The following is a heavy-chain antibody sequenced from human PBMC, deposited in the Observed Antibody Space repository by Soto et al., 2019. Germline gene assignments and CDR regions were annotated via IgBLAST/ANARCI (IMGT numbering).Heavy chain of an antibody. Sequence: SATLSLNFAFYGVSFSGYYWSWIRQPAGKGPEWIGEINHSGSTNYKPSLKSRVTISVDTSKNQFSLKLSSVTAADTAVYYCARGDLWTQITVTTYHYYGMDVWGQGNTVTVSS. CDR3: ARGDLWTQITVTTYHYYGMDV. V-gene: IGHV4-34*01. J-gene: IGHJ6*02. CDR1: GVSFSGYY. D-gene: IGHD4-4*01. CDR2: INHSGST.